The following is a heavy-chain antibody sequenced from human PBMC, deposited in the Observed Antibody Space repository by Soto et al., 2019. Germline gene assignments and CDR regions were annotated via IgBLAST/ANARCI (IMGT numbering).Heavy chain of an antibody. CDR2: ISYDGSNK. Sequence: GESLKISCAASGFTFSSYGMHWVRQAPGKGLEWVAVISYDGSNKYYADSVKGRFTISRDNSKNTLYLQMNSLRAEDTAVYYCAKGRPTDVWGQGTTVTVSS. CDR1: GFTFSSYG. CDR3: AKGRPTDV. D-gene: IGHD1-1*01. V-gene: IGHV3-30*18. J-gene: IGHJ6*02.